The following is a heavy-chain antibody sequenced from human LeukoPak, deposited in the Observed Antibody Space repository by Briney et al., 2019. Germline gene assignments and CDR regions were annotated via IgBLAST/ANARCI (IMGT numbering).Heavy chain of an antibody. J-gene: IGHJ4*02. D-gene: IGHD5-12*01. Sequence: GGSLRLSCAASGFTFSSYAMSWVRQAPGKGLEWVSAISGSGGSTYYADSVKGRFTISRDNSKNTLYLQMNSLRAEDTAVYYCTRDWRNLGCDYWGQGTLVTVSS. CDR2: ISGSGGST. CDR1: GFTFSSYA. V-gene: IGHV3-23*01. CDR3: TRDWRNLGCDY.